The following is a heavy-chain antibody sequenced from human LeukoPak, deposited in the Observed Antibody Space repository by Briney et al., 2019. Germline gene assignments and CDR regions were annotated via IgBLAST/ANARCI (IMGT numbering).Heavy chain of an antibody. Sequence: PGGSLRLSCAASGFTFSSYGMHWVRQAPGKGLEWVAFIRYDGSNKYYADSVKGRFAISRDSSKNTLYLQMNSLRAEDTAVYYCAKPGYYGSGSYLSFDYWGQGTLVTVSS. J-gene: IGHJ4*02. CDR1: GFTFSSYG. V-gene: IGHV3-30*02. CDR2: IRYDGSNK. D-gene: IGHD3-10*01. CDR3: AKPGYYGSGSYLSFDY.